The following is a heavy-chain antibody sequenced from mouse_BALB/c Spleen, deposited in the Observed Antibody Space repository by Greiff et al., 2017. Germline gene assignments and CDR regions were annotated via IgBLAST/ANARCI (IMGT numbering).Heavy chain of an antibody. D-gene: IGHD4-1*01. J-gene: IGHJ2*01. CDR1: GYTFTSYW. CDR3: ARPGTVDY. Sequence: VKLQESGAELVKPGASVKLSCKTSGYTFTSYWIQWVKQRPGQGLGWIGEIFPGTGTTYYNEKFKGKATLTIDTSSSTAYMQLSSLTSEDSAVYFCARPGTVDYWGQGTTLTVSS. V-gene: IGHV1S132*01. CDR2: IFPGTGTT.